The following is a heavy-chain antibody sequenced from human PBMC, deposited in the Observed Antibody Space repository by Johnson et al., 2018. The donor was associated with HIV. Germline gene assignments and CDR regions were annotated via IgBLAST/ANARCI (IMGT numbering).Heavy chain of an antibody. J-gene: IGHJ3*01. CDR3: ARGYGVYATSFDV. CDR1: GFIFSTYA. CDR2: ARNEANSYTI. Sequence: ESGGGLVQPGGSLRLSCAASGFIFSTYAMSWVRQAPGRGLEWLGRARNEANSYTIEYAASVRGRFSISRDHSKNSVFLQMNSLKTEDTAVYYCARGYGVYATSFDVWGQGTVVAVSS. D-gene: IGHD5/OR15-5a*01. V-gene: IGHV3-72*01.